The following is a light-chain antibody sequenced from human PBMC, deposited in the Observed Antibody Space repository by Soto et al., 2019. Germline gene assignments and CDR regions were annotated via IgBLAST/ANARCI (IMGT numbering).Light chain of an antibody. CDR3: QQYGSSPT. CDR2: GAS. J-gene: IGKJ1*01. Sequence: EVVMTQSPGTLSLSPGEIATLSCRASQSVSSSYLAWYQQNPGQAPRLLIYGASSRATGIPDRFSGSGSGTDFTLTISRLEPEDFAVYYCQQYGSSPTFGQGTKVDIK. V-gene: IGKV3-20*01. CDR1: QSVSSSY.